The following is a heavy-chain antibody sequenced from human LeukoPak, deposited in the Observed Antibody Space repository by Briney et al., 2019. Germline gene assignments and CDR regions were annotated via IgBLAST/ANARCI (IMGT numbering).Heavy chain of an antibody. J-gene: IGHJ4*02. Sequence: AGGSLRLSCAASGFTFSSYAMSWVRQAPGKGLEWVSAISGSGGSTYYADSVKGRFTISRDNSKNTLYLQMNSLRAEATAVYYCAKKVVVTATYYFDYWGQGTLVTVSS. V-gene: IGHV3-23*01. CDR3: AKKVVVTATYYFDY. D-gene: IGHD2-15*01. CDR2: ISGSGGST. CDR1: GFTFSSYA.